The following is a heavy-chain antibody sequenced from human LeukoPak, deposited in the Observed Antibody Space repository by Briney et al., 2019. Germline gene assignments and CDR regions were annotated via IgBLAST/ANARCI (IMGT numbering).Heavy chain of an antibody. J-gene: IGHJ4*02. D-gene: IGHD4-17*01. Sequence: GASVKVSCKASGYTFTSYYMHWVRQAPGQGLEWMGIINPSGGSTSYAQKFQGRVTMTRDTSISTAYMELSRLRSDDTAVYYCARVGDYEASFDYWGQGTLVTVSS. V-gene: IGHV1-46*01. CDR1: GYTFTSYY. CDR2: INPSGGST. CDR3: ARVGDYEASFDY.